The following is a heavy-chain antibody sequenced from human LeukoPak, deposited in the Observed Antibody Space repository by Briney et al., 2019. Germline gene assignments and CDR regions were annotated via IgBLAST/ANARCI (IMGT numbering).Heavy chain of an antibody. CDR2: IRYDGSNK. V-gene: IGHV3-30*02. J-gene: IGHJ4*02. D-gene: IGHD2-2*01. CDR1: GFTFSSYG. Sequence: GGSLRLPCAASGFTFSSYGMHWVRQAPGKGLEWVAFIRYDGSNKYYADSVKGRFTISRDNSKNTLYLQMNSLRAEDTAVYYCAKDQDIVVVPAAPKSGYFDYWGQGTLVTVSS. CDR3: AKDQDIVVVPAAPKSGYFDY.